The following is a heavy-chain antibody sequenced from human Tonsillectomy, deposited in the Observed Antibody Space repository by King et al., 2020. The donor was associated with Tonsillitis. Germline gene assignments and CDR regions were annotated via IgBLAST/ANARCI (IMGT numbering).Heavy chain of an antibody. V-gene: IGHV3-30*18. D-gene: IGHD2-15*01. Sequence: VQLVESGGGVVQPGRSLRLSCAASGFTFSSYGMHWVRQAPGKGLEWVAVISYDGSNKYYADSVKGRFTISRDNSKNTLYLQMNSLRAEDTAVYYCAKDGYCSGGSCYNFDYWGQGTLVTVSS. J-gene: IGHJ4*02. CDR3: AKDGYCSGGSCYNFDY. CDR1: GFTFSSYG. CDR2: ISYDGSNK.